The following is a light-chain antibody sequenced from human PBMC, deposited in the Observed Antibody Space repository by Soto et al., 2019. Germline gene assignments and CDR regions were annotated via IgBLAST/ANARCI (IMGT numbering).Light chain of an antibody. Sequence: DIQMTQSPSFLSASVGDRVTITCRASQGISNSLAWYQQKPGKVPKLLIYVASTLQSGVPSRFSGSASGTDFTLTSSSLKPEDVATYSCQTYNSVPLTFGGGTKVEIK. CDR3: QTYNSVPLT. CDR1: QGISNS. J-gene: IGKJ4*01. CDR2: VAS. V-gene: IGKV1-27*01.